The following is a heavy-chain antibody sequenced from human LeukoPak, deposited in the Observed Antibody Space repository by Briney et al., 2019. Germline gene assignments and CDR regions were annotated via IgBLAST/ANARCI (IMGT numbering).Heavy chain of an antibody. J-gene: IGHJ4*02. CDR1: GFTFSSYG. V-gene: IGHV3-30*18. D-gene: IGHD3-10*01. CDR2: ISYDGSNK. CDR3: AKDLGFGGYFDY. Sequence: PGGSLRLSCAASGFTFSSYGMHWVRQAPGKGLEWVAVISYDGSNKYYADSVKGRFTISRDNSKNTLYLQMNSLRAEDTAVYYCAKDLGFGGYFDYWGQGTLVTVSS.